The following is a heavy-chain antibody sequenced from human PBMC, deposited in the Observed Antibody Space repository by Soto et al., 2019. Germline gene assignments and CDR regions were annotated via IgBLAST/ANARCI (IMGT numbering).Heavy chain of an antibody. J-gene: IGHJ4*02. Sequence: PVESLRISCAASGFTFSNYAMHWVRQAPGKGLEWVALTSYDGNNEYYTDSVKGRFTISRDNSKNTLFLQMNSPRPEDTAVYYCAKDKGVFNWATSYFDYWGQGALVTVSS. CDR1: GFTFSNYA. D-gene: IGHD1-1*01. V-gene: IGHV3-30*18. CDR2: TSYDGNNE. CDR3: AKDKGVFNWATSYFDY.